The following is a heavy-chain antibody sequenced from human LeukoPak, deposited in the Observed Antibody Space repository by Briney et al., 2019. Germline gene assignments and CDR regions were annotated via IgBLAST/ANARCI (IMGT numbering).Heavy chain of an antibody. Sequence: LRLSCAASGFTFSSYAMSWVRQHPGKGLEWIGYIYYSGSTYYNPSLKSRVTISVDTSKNQLSLKLSSVTAADTAVYYCAREAIFGVVREYYFDYWGQGTLVTVS. CDR2: IYYSGST. J-gene: IGHJ4*02. V-gene: IGHV4-31*02. CDR3: AREAIFGVVREYYFDY. CDR1: GFTFSSYA. D-gene: IGHD3-3*01.